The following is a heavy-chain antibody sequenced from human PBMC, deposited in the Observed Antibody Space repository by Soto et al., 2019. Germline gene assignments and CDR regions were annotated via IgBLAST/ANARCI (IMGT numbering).Heavy chain of an antibody. J-gene: IGHJ6*02. CDR3: AKSPATTGYHYGMGV. Sequence: GGSLRPSGPASGSSFSLYRMQWARQAPGRGLGWVEVIWYDGSKEYYADSVKGRLTISRDNSKNMLYLQINSLRAEDTAVYHCAKSPATTGYHYGMGVWGQGTLVTVSS. D-gene: IGHD1-26*01. CDR2: IWYDGSKE. V-gene: IGHV3-33*06. CDR1: GSSFSLYR.